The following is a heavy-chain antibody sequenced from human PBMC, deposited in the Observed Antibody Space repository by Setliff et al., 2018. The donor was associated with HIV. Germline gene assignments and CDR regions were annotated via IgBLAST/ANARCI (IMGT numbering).Heavy chain of an antibody. CDR1: GVSISSYY. J-gene: IGHJ3*02. V-gene: IGHV4-59*08. CDR2: IYYSGIT. D-gene: IGHD6-19*01. CDR3: VGPSSGTDGFDI. Sequence: PSETLSLTCTVSGVSISSYYWSWIRQSPGRGLEWIGYIYYSGITNYNPSLKTRVTLSVDTSKNLLSLKLRSVTAADTAVYYCVGPSSGTDGFDIWGQGALVTVSS.